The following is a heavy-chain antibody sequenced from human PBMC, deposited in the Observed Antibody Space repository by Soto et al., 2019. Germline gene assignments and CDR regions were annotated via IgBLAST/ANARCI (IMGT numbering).Heavy chain of an antibody. V-gene: IGHV1-18*01. J-gene: IGHJ4*02. CDR1: GYSFTTYG. Sequence: ASVKVSCKTSGYSFTTYGISWVRQAPGQGLEWMGWTSSNNGKTKYAQKFQGRVTMTTDKSTNTVHMELRSLRSGDTAVYYCARTSVAQSEDYFDYWGQGTLVAVSS. CDR2: TSSNNGKT. D-gene: IGHD5-12*01. CDR3: ARTSVAQSEDYFDY.